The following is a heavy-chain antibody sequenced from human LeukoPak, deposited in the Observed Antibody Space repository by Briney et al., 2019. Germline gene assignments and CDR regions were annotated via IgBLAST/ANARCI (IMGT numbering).Heavy chain of an antibody. V-gene: IGHV4-59*01. CDR3: ARGFLPYYYDSSGYFDY. J-gene: IGHJ4*02. Sequence: SETLSLTCTVSGGSISSYYWSWIRQPPGKGLEWIGYIYYSGSTNYNPSLKSRVTISVDTSKNQFSLKLSSVTAADTAVYYCARGFLPYYYDSSGYFDYWGQGTLVTVSS. D-gene: IGHD3-22*01. CDR2: IYYSGST. CDR1: GGSISSYY.